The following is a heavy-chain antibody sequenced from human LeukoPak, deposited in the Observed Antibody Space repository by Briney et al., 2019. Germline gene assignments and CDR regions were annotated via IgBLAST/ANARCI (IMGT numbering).Heavy chain of an antibody. J-gene: IGHJ4*02. V-gene: IGHV3-15*01. D-gene: IGHD3-22*01. CDR3: AKGVTTTTFWDY. Sequence: PGGSLRLSCAASGFTFSDAWMTWVRQAPGRGLEWVGRIKSKTDGGSIDYTTPVKGRFTVSRDDSKTTLYLQMNSLKTEDTAVYYCAKGVTTTTFWDYWGREPWSPSPQ. CDR1: GFTFSDAW. CDR2: IKSKTDGGSI.